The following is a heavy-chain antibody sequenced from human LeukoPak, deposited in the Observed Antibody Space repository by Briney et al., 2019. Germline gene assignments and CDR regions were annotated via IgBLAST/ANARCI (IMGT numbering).Heavy chain of an antibody. CDR3: ARGLGSSTSNWFDP. CDR1: GGSISSGNYY. D-gene: IGHD6-13*01. V-gene: IGHV4-31*03. Sequence: SETLSLTCTVSGGSISSGNYYWSWIRQHPGKGLEWIGPVYYSGGTRHNPSLESRLTISVDTNKNQFSLKLSSVTAADTAIYFCARGLGSSTSNWFDPWGQGTLVTVSS. J-gene: IGHJ5*02. CDR2: VYYSGGT.